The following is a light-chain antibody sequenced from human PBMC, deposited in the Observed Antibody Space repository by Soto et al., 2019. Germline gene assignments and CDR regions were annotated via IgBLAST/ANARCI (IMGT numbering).Light chain of an antibody. CDR3: QQYGSSPPYT. CDR1: HSVSSSY. J-gene: IGKJ3*01. V-gene: IGKV3-20*01. CDR2: GAS. Sequence: EIVLTQSPGTLSLSPGDRVTLSCRASHSVSSSYLAWYQQKPGQAPRLLIYGASSRATGIPDRFSGSGSGTDFTLTISRLEPEDFAVYYCQQYGSSPPYTFGPGTKVDIK.